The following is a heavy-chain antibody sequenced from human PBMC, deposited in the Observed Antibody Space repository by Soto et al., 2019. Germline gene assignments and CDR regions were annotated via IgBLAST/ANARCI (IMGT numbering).Heavy chain of an antibody. D-gene: IGHD4-17*01. J-gene: IGHJ4*02. Sequence: ASVKVSCKASGYTFTSYAMHWVRQDPGQRLEWMGWINAGNGNTKYSQKFQGRVTITRDTSASTAYMELSSLRSEDTAVYYCARVDGDYRLYYFDYWGQGTLVTVSS. V-gene: IGHV1-3*01. CDR2: INAGNGNT. CDR3: ARVDGDYRLYYFDY. CDR1: GYTFTSYA.